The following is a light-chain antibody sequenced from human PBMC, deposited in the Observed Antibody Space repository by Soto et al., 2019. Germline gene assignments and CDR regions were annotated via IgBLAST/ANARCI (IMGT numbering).Light chain of an antibody. CDR2: EVT. J-gene: IGLJ1*01. V-gene: IGLV2-8*01. Sequence: QSVLTQPPSASGSPGQSVTISCIGTASDIGRYNYVSWYQHHPGKAPKLIIYEVTKRPSGVPDRFSGSKSGNTASLTVSGLQADDEADYYCNSYVDSNNYRFGSGT. CDR1: ASDIGRYNY. CDR3: NSYVDSNNYR.